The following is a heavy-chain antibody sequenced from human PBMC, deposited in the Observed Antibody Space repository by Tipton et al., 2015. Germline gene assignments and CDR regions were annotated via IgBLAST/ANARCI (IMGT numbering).Heavy chain of an antibody. V-gene: IGHV1-8*01. D-gene: IGHD3-10*01. J-gene: IGHJ6*02. CDR1: GGSFSTYA. Sequence: QSGPEVKKPGSSVNVSCKASGGSFSTYAINWLRQVPGQGLEWMGRMNPKSGDTGYAQKFQGRVTMTRNTSISTAYMELSSLRSEDTAVYYCARGEIFMVRGVIRAYDHYGMDVWGQGTTVTVSS. CDR3: ARGEIFMVRGVIRAYDHYGMDV. CDR2: MNPKSGDT.